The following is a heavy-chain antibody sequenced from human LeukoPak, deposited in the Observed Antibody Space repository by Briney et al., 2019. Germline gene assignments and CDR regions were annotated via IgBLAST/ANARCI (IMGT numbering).Heavy chain of an antibody. CDR3: AASIGGRGDY. D-gene: IGHD3-16*01. Sequence: GGSLRLSCVVSGFTFSGYWMSWVRQAPGEGLEWVANINEDGSEKYYVDSVKGRFTISRDNAKNSVYLQMNSLRAGDTAVYYCAASIGGRGDYWGQGTPVTVSS. CDR1: GFTFSGYW. CDR2: INEDGSEK. V-gene: IGHV3-7*01. J-gene: IGHJ4*02.